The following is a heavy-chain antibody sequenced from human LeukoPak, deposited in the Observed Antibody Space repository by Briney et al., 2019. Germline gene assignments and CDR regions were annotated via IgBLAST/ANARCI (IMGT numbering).Heavy chain of an antibody. CDR1: GFTFSSYG. CDR2: IRYDGSNK. V-gene: IGHV3-30*02. D-gene: IGHD6-19*01. CDR3: AKGVAVAGDLDY. Sequence: GGSLRLSCAASGFTFSSYGMHWVRQAPGKGLEWVAFIRYDGSNKYYADSVKGRFTISRDNSKNTLYLQTNSLRAEDTAVYYCAKGVAVAGDLDYWGQGTLVTVSS. J-gene: IGHJ4*02.